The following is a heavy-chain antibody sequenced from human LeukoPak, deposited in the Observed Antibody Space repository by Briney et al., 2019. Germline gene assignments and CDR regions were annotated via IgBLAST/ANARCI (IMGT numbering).Heavy chain of an antibody. CDR2: MNPNSGNT. CDR1: GYTFTSYD. D-gene: IGHD3-16*01. CDR3: ARMGSGGPRSYYYYGMDV. J-gene: IGHJ6*02. Sequence: ASVQVSCKASGYTFTSYDINWVRQATGQGLEWMGWMNPNSGNTGYAQKFQGRVTMTRNTSISTAYMELSSLRSEDTAVYYCARMGSGGPRSYYYYGMDVWGQGTTVTVSS. V-gene: IGHV1-8*01.